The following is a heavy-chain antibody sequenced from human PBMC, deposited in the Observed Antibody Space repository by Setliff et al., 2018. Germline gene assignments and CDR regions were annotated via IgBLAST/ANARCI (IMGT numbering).Heavy chain of an antibody. V-gene: IGHV4-34*01. CDR2: INHSGST. Sequence: PSETLSLTCAVYGGSFSTYYWIWIRQPPGKGLEWIGEINHSGSTNYNPSLKSRVTISVDTSTNQLSLKLSSVTAADTAVYYCAREGTYCGSGCYNAFENWGQGTMVTVSS. CDR3: AREGTYCGSGCYNAFEN. J-gene: IGHJ3*02. D-gene: IGHD2-21*01. CDR1: GGSFSTYY.